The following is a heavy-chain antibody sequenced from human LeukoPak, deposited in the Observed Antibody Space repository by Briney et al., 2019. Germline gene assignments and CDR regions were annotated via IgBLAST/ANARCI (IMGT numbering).Heavy chain of an antibody. D-gene: IGHD3-3*01. V-gene: IGHV3-23*01. CDR3: AKTDRTGALGRFRMRSDAFDI. Sequence: GGSLRLSCAASGFTFSSYAMSWVRKAPGKGLDWVSGISGSGSITHYADSVKGRFTISRDISKNTLYLQMNSLRAEDTAIYYCAKTDRTGALGRFRMRSDAFDIWGQGTMVTVSS. CDR1: GFTFSSYA. J-gene: IGHJ3*02. CDR2: ISGSGSIT.